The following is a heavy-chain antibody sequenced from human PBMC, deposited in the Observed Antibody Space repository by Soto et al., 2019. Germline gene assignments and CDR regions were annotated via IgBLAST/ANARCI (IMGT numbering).Heavy chain of an antibody. CDR2: INPSGGST. Sequence: ASVKVSCKASGYTFTSYYMHWVRQAPGQGLEWMGIINPSGGSTSYAQKFQGRVTMTRDTSTSTVYMELSSLRSEDTAVYYCARVLGDILTGYYADYWGQGTLVTVSS. J-gene: IGHJ4*02. V-gene: IGHV1-46*01. D-gene: IGHD3-9*01. CDR1: GYTFTSYY. CDR3: ARVLGDILTGYYADY.